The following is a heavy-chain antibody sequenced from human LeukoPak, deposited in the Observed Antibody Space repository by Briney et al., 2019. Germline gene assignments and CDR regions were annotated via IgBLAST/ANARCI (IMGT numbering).Heavy chain of an antibody. CDR1: GFTFSSYA. V-gene: IGHV3-30*04. CDR3: SRAPLRGGTFDY. CDR2: ISYDGSNK. J-gene: IGHJ4*02. Sequence: PGGSLRLSCAASGFTFSSYAMHWVRQAPGKGLEWVAVISYDGSNKYYADSVKGRFTISRDSSKNTLYLQMNSLRAEDTAVYYCSRAPLRGGTFDYWGQGTLVTVSS. D-gene: IGHD2-15*01.